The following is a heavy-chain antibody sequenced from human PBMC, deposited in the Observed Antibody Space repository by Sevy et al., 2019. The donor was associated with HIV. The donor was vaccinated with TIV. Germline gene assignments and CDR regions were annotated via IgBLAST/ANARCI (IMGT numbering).Heavy chain of an antibody. D-gene: IGHD3-3*02. V-gene: IGHV4-30-4*08. CDR1: GGSVTDSDYY. J-gene: IGHJ4*02. CDR3: AREHLWLHYFDY. CDR2: IYYIGST. Sequence: SETLSLTCTVSGGSVTDSDYYWSWIRQSPGKGLEWIGYIYYIGSTNYSPSLKSRLNTSIDMSKNQFSLTLSSVTAADMAVYYCAREHLWLHYFDYWGQGILVTVSS.